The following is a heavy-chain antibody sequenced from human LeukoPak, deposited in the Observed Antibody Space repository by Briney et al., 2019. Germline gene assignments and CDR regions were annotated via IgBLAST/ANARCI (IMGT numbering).Heavy chain of an antibody. J-gene: IGHJ5*02. V-gene: IGHV3-11*01. CDR3: ARYYYGSGSYYVHRWFDP. D-gene: IGHD3-10*01. CDR2: ISSSGSTI. CDR1: GFTFSDYY. Sequence: GGSLRLSCAASGFTFSDYYMSWIRQAPGKGLEWVSYISSSGSTIYYADSVKGRFTISRDNAKNSLYLQMNSLRAEDTAVYYCARYYYGSGSYYVHRWFDPWGQGTLVTASS.